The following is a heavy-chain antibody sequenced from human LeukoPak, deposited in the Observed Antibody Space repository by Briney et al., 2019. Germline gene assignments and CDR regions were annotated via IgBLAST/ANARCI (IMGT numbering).Heavy chain of an antibody. Sequence: GRSLRLSCAASGYTFTGYYMHWVRQAPGQGLEWMGWINPNSGGTNYAQKFQGRVTMTRDTSISTAYMELSRLRSDDTAVYYCLAAAGTFDYWGQGTLVTVSS. CDR1: GYTFTGYY. D-gene: IGHD6-13*01. J-gene: IGHJ4*02. CDR2: INPNSGGT. CDR3: LAAAGTFDY. V-gene: IGHV1-2*02.